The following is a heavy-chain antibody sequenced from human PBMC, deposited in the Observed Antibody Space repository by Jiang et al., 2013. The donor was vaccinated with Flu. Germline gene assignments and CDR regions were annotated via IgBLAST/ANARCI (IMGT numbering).Heavy chain of an antibody. Sequence: EVQLVESGGGLVQPGGSLRLSCAASGFTFSSYEMNWVRQAPGKGLEWVSYISSSGSTIYYADSVKGRFTISRDNAKNSLYLQMNSLRAEDTAVYYCARDSPRPEYSSSSEEDGWFDPWGQGTLV. V-gene: IGHV3-48*03. J-gene: IGHJ5*02. CDR2: ISSSGSTI. CDR1: GFTFSSYE. D-gene: IGHD6-6*01. CDR3: ARDSPRPEYSSSSEEDGWFDP.